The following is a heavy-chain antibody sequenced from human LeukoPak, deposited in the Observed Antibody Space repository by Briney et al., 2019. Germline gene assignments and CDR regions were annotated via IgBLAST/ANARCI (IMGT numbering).Heavy chain of an antibody. J-gene: IGHJ6*02. V-gene: IGHV3-30*18. Sequence: GGSLRLSCAASGFALSSHWMTWVRQAPGKGLEWVAVISYDGSNKYYADSVKGRFTISRDNSKNTLYLQMNSLRAEDTAVYYCAKDPNSSWYARSSGMDVWGQGTTVTVSS. D-gene: IGHD6-13*01. CDR3: AKDPNSSWYARSSGMDV. CDR2: ISYDGSNK. CDR1: GFALSSHW.